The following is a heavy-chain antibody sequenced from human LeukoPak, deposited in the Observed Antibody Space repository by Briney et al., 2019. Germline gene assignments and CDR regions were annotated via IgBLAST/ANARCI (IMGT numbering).Heavy chain of an antibody. CDR1: GFTFDDYA. CDR2: ISWNSGSI. D-gene: IGHD6-13*01. V-gene: IGHV3-9*01. CDR3: AKAALSRSWYSGAFDI. J-gene: IGHJ3*02. Sequence: GRSLRLSCAASGFTFDDYAMHWVRQAPGKGLEWVSGISWNSGSIGYADSVKGRFTISRDNDKNSLYLQMNSLRAEDTALYYCAKAALSRSWYSGAFDIWGQGTMVTVSS.